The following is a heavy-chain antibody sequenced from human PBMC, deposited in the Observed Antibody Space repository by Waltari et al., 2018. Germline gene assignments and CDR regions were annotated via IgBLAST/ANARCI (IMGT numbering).Heavy chain of an antibody. Sequence: QVHLQESSPAVVKPSETLSPTWAVSGGSISSSNWWSWIRQSPGKGLEWIGAIYGTGGSTEYNPSLKSRVTISRDTSENQFSLKLSSVTAADTAVYYCAKDRAYSGNFYFDYWGQGVLVTVSS. D-gene: IGHD1-26*01. CDR1: GGSISSSNW. J-gene: IGHJ4*02. CDR2: IYGTGGST. CDR3: AKDRAYSGNFYFDY. V-gene: IGHV4-4*02.